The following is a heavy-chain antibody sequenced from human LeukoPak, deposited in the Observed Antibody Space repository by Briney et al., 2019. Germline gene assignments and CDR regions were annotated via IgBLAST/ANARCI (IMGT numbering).Heavy chain of an antibody. CDR3: ARGGEKVRGPLDY. CDR2: IYTSGST. J-gene: IGHJ4*02. D-gene: IGHD3-10*01. Sequence: PSETLFLTCTVSGGSISSYYWSWIRQPPGKGLEWIGRIYTSGSTNYNPSLTSRVTMSVDTSKNQFSLTLSSVTAADTAVYYCARGGEKVRGPLDYWGQGTLVTVSS. V-gene: IGHV4-4*07. CDR1: GGSISSYY.